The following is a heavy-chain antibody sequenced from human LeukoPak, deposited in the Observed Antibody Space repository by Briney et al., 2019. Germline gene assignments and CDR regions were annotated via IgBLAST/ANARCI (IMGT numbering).Heavy chain of an antibody. V-gene: IGHV4-59*06. CDR3: ATTRRGDSSGYYYGQGDY. D-gene: IGHD3-22*01. J-gene: IGHJ4*02. Sequence: PSETLSLTCTVSGGSISSYYWSWIRQHPGKGLEWIGYIFYSGSTNYNPSLKSRVTISVDTSKNQFSLKLSSVTAADTAVYYCATTRRGDSSGYYYGQGDYWGQGTLVTVSS. CDR1: GGSISSYY. CDR2: IFYSGST.